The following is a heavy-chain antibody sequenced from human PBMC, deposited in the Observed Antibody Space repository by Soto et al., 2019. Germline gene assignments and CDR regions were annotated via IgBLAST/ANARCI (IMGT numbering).Heavy chain of an antibody. Sequence: SETLSLTCAVSGGSISSGGYSWSWIRQPPGKGLEWIGYIYHSGSTYYNPPLKSRVTISVDRSKNQFSLKLSSVTAADTAVYYCTRDDGYDISGYIVDYWGQGTLVTVSS. CDR3: TRDDGYDISGYIVDY. V-gene: IGHV4-30-2*01. J-gene: IGHJ4*02. CDR1: GGSISSGGYS. CDR2: IYHSGST. D-gene: IGHD3-22*01.